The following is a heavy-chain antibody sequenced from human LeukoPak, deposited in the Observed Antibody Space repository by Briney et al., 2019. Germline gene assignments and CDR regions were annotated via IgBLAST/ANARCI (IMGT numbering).Heavy chain of an antibody. CDR3: ARDRDDSSGYYPDY. Sequence: PGGSLRRSCAASGFTFSSYSMDWVRQAPGKGREWVSSISSSSSYIYYADSVKGRFTISRYNAKNSLYLQMNSLRAEDTAVYYCARDRDDSSGYYPDYWGQGTLVTVSS. J-gene: IGHJ4*02. V-gene: IGHV3-21*01. D-gene: IGHD3-22*01. CDR2: ISSSSSYI. CDR1: GFTFSSYS.